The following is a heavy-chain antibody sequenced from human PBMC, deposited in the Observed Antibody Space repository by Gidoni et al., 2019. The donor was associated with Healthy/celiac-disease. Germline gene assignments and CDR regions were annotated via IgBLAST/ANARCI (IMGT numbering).Heavy chain of an antibody. CDR1: GYTFTGYY. V-gene: IGHV1-2*02. Sequence: QVQLVQSGAEVKKPGASVKVSCKASGYTFTGYYIHWVRQAPGQGLEWMGWINPNSGGTNYAQKFQGRVTMTRDTSISTAYMELSRLRSDDTAVYYCARDLLRGESDYYYYYGMDVWGQGTTVTVSS. D-gene: IGHD4-17*01. CDR3: ARDLLRGESDYYYYYGMDV. J-gene: IGHJ6*02. CDR2: INPNSGGT.